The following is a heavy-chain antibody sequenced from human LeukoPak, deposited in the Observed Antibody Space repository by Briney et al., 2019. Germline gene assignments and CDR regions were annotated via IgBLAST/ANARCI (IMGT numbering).Heavy chain of an antibody. CDR3: ARGSRSDAFDT. J-gene: IGHJ3*02. V-gene: IGHV1-46*01. CDR2: INHSGGTT. Sequence: ASLKVSCKASGYTFTSYSMNWVRQAPGQGLEWMGVINHSGGTTSYAQKFQGRVTMTRDTSTSTVDMELRSLRSEDTAVYYCARGSRSDAFDTWGERTMVTVSS. CDR1: GYTFTSYS.